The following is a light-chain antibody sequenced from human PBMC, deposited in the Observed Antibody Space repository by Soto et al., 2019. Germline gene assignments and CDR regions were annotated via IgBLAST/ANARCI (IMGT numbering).Light chain of an antibody. CDR3: QHYYTCPYR. CDR2: DAS. Sequence: GDRVSITCRASQRIGSWLTWYQQKPGKVPKLLIYDASHLTSGVPSRFSGSGSGTEFTLSISSLQPDDFATYYCQHYYTCPYRFGQGTKVDIK. J-gene: IGKJ2*03. V-gene: IGKV1-5*01. CDR1: QRIGSW.